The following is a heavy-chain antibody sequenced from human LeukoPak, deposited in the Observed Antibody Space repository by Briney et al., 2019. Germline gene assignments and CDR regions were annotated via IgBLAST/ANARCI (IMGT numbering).Heavy chain of an antibody. V-gene: IGHV4-30-2*03. D-gene: IGHD3-10*01. Sequence: SQTLSLTCTVSGNSISSGDNYWSWIRQPPAKGLEWIGTIYYSGSTNYNPSLKSRVTISVDTSKNQFSLTLRSVTAADTAVYYCARHHYYGSGNYLRWLDPWGQGTLVTVSS. CDR1: GNSISSGDNY. J-gene: IGHJ5*02. CDR2: IYYSGST. CDR3: ARHHYYGSGNYLRWLDP.